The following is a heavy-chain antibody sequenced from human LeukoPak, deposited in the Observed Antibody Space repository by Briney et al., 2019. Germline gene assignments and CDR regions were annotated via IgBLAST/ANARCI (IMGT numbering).Heavy chain of an antibody. J-gene: IGHJ4*02. V-gene: IGHV1-8*01. Sequence: GALVKVSCKASGYTFTSYDINWVRQATGQGLEWMGWMNPNSGNTGYAQKFQGRVTMTRNTSISTAYMELSSLRSEDTAVYYCARAIAVAGGHFDYWGQGTLVTVSS. CDR3: ARAIAVAGGHFDY. CDR2: MNPNSGNT. D-gene: IGHD6-19*01. CDR1: GYTFTSYD.